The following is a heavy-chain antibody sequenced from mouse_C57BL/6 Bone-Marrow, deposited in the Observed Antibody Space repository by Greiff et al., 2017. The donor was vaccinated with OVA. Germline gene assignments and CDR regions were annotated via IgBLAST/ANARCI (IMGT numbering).Heavy chain of an antibody. V-gene: IGHV1-81*01. J-gene: IGHJ4*01. CDR2: IYPRSGNT. CDR1: GYTFTSYG. D-gene: IGHD2-1*01. Sequence: VMLVESGAELARPGASVKLSCKASGYTFTSYGISWVKQRTGQGLEWIGEIYPRSGNTYYNEKFKGKATLTADKSSSTAYMELRSLTSEDSAVYFCARRGVYYGNYDYAMDYWGQGTSVTVSS. CDR3: ARRGVYYGNYDYAMDY.